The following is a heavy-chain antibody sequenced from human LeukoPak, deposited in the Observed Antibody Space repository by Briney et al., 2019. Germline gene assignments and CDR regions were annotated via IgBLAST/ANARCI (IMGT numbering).Heavy chain of an antibody. Sequence: GTSLRLSCAASGFSFINHGFHWVRQAPGKGLEWVAVIGVDGSKKYYADSLKGRITVSRDNSRNTLDLQMSSLRVEDTSVYYCVVVLVPAAVWQFDLWGRGTLVTVSS. CDR1: GFSFINHG. V-gene: IGHV3-33*03. CDR3: VVVLVPAAVWQFDL. D-gene: IGHD2-2*01. J-gene: IGHJ2*01. CDR2: IGVDGSKK.